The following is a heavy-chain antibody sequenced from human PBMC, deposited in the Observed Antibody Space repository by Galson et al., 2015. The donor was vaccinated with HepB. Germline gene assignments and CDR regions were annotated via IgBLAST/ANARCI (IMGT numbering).Heavy chain of an antibody. V-gene: IGHV3-11*05. CDR1: GFTFSDYY. CDR2: ISSSSSYT. J-gene: IGHJ6*02. Sequence: SLRLSCAASGFTFSDYYMSWIRQAPGKGLEWVSYISSSSSYTNYADSVKGRFTISRDNAKNSLYLQMNSLRAEDTAVYYCARDSLAATPYYYYGMDVWGQGTTVTVSS. CDR3: ARDSLAATPYYYYGMDV. D-gene: IGHD2-15*01.